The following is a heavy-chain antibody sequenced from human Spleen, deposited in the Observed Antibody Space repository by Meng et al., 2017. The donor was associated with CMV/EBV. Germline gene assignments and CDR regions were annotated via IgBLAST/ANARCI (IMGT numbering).Heavy chain of an antibody. Sequence: GLTLITYSMDWVRQAPGKGLEWVSSINGDSKDIYYADSVKGRFTIYRDNAKSSLYLQMDNLRAEDTAVYYCARASYCSTTYCYLGYWGQGSLVTVSS. CDR2: INGDSKDI. CDR1: GLTLITYS. V-gene: IGHV3-21*01. D-gene: IGHD2-2*01. J-gene: IGHJ4*02. CDR3: ARASYCSTTYCYLGY.